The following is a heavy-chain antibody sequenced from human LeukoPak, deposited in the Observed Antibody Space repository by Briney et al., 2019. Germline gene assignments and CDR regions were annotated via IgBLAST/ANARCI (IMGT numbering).Heavy chain of an antibody. D-gene: IGHD3-3*01. CDR2: IYYSGST. Sequence: SETLSLTCTVSGGSISSGDYYWSWIRQHPGKGLEWIGYIYYSGSTYYNPSLKSRVTISVDTSKNQFSLKLSSVTAADTAVYYCARAEGDFWSGYPLGFDYWGQGALVTVSS. J-gene: IGHJ4*02. V-gene: IGHV4-31*03. CDR3: ARAEGDFWSGYPLGFDY. CDR1: GGSISSGDYY.